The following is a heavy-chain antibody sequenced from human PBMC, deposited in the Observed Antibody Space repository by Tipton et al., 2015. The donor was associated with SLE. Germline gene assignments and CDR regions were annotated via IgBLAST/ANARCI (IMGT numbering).Heavy chain of an antibody. Sequence: TLSLTCAVSGGSISSSNWWSWVRQPPGKGLEWIGEIYHSGSTNYNPSLKSGVTISVDTSKNQFSLKLSSVTAADTAVYYCARGTRSIAAWGLRPLYFDYWGQGTLVTVSS. D-gene: IGHD4-17*01. CDR3: ARGTRSIAAWGLRPLYFDY. CDR1: GGSISSSNW. V-gene: IGHV4-4*02. J-gene: IGHJ4*02. CDR2: IYHSGST.